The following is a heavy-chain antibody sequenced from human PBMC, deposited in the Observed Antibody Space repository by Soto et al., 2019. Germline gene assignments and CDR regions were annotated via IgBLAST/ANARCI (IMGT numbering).Heavy chain of an antibody. CDR3: ARAVATFYYYYMDV. Sequence: SETLSLTCTVSGGSIISYYWSWIRQPPGKGLEWIGYIYYSGSTNYNPSLKSRVTISVDTSKNQFSLKLSSVTAADTAVYYCARAVATFYYYYMDVWGKGTTVTVSS. CDR2: IYYSGST. V-gene: IGHV4-59*01. CDR1: GGSIISYY. J-gene: IGHJ6*03. D-gene: IGHD5-12*01.